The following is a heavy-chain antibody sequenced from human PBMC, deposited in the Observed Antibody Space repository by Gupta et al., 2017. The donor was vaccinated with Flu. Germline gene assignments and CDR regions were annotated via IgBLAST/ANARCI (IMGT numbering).Heavy chain of an antibody. Sequence: QVQLQESGPRLLKPSETLSLTCTVSGSSISASGHYWGWIRQPPGKGLEWIGSIYHTGNAYYNPSLKSRVTMSVDTSKSQFSLKLSSVTAADTALYFCARDLTQYYDSNHYFDSWGQGTLVTVSS. J-gene: IGHJ4*02. CDR2: IYHTGNA. CDR3: ARDLTQYYDSNHYFDS. V-gene: IGHV4-38-2*02. CDR1: GSSISASGHY. D-gene: IGHD3-22*01.